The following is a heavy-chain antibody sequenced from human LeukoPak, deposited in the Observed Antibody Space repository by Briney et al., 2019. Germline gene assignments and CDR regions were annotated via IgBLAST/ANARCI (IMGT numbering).Heavy chain of an antibody. CDR1: GFTFSSYA. J-gene: IGHJ4*02. Sequence: GGSLRLSCAASGFTFSSYATSWVRQAPGKGLEWVSAISGSGGSTYYADSVKGRFTISRDNSKNTLYLQMSSLRAEDTAVYYCAKDAGIDWLLSTYYFDYWGQGTLVTVSS. CDR3: AKDAGIDWLLSTYYFDY. CDR2: ISGSGGST. D-gene: IGHD3-9*01. V-gene: IGHV3-23*01.